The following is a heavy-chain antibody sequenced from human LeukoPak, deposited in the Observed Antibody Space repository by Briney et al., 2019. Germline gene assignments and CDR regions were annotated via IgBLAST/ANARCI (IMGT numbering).Heavy chain of an antibody. CDR3: ARSEINDYMNY. J-gene: IGHJ4*02. CDR1: GDSVTSDNFY. CDR2: INYSEKP. Sequence: SETLSLTCNVSGDSVTSDNFYWAWIRQPPGKGLEWIGSINYSEKPYYNPSLKSRVTISVDTSKNQFSLKMTSVTAADTAFYFCARSEINDYMNYWGQGMPVTVSS. V-gene: IGHV4-39*07. D-gene: IGHD4-11*01.